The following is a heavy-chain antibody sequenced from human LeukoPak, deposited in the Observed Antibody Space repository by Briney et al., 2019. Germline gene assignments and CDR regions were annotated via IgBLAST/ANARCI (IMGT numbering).Heavy chain of an antibody. CDR1: GGSVSSGTYY. V-gene: IGHV4-61*02. D-gene: IGHD2-2*01. CDR3: ARGVGSTSSNWFDP. Sequence: PSETLSPTCTVSGGSVSSGTYYWSWIRQPAGKGLEWIGRIYGSGNTNYNPSLKSRVTISVDTSRNQFSLKLSSVSTADTAVYYCARGVGSTSSNWFDPWGQGTLVTVSS. CDR2: IYGSGNT. J-gene: IGHJ5*02.